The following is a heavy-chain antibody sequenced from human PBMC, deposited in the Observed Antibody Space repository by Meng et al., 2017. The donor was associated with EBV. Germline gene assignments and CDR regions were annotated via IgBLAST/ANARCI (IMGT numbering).Heavy chain of an antibody. CDR3: ARVGIAVAGTGDY. CDR2: INPNSGGT. CDR1: GYTFNGYY. Sequence: VQLVESVAEEKKRGVSVKVSCKASGYTFNGYYMHWVRQAPGQGLEWMGRINPNSGGTNYAQKFQGRVTMTRDTSISTAYMELSRLRSDDTAVYYCARVGIAVAGTGDYWGQGTLVTVSS. J-gene: IGHJ4*02. V-gene: IGHV1-2*06. D-gene: IGHD6-19*01.